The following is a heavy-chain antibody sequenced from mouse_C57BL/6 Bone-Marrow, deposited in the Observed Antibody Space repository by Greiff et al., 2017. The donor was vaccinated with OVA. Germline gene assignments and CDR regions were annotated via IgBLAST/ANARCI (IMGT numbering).Heavy chain of an antibody. Sequence: EVKLVESGGGLVKPGGSLKLSCAASGFTFSSYAMSWVRQTPEKRLEWVATISDGGSYTYYPDNVKGRFTISRDNAKNNLYLQMSHLKSEDTAMYYCARDRLGRAWFAYWGQGTLVTVSA. CDR3: ARDRLGRAWFAY. D-gene: IGHD4-1*01. V-gene: IGHV5-4*01. CDR1: GFTFSSYA. CDR2: ISDGGSYT. J-gene: IGHJ3*01.